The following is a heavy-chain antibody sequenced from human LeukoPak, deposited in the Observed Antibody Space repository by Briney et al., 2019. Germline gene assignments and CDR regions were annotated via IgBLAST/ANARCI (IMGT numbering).Heavy chain of an antibody. Sequence: GASVKVSCKASGYTFTSYDINWVRQAPGQGLEWMGWINPNSGGAKYAQRFQGRVTMTRDTSISTVHMELSSLRSDDTAVYYCARDYREMGVTRDNFFDPWGQGTLVTVSS. CDR1: GYTFTSYD. V-gene: IGHV1-2*02. D-gene: IGHD1-26*01. CDR3: ARDYREMGVTRDNFFDP. J-gene: IGHJ5*02. CDR2: INPNSGGA.